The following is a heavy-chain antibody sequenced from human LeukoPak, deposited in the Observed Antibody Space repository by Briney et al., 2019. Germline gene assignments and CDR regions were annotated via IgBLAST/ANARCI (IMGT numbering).Heavy chain of an antibody. V-gene: IGHV3-74*01. D-gene: IGHD4-17*01. CDR2: INSDGSST. CDR1: GFTFSSYW. J-gene: IGHJ4*02. Sequence: GGSLRLSCAASGFTFSSYWMHWVRQAPGKGLVWVSRINSDGSSTSYADSVKGRFTISRDNAENTLYLQMNSLRAEDTAVYYCATILDYGDYPSWGQGTLVTVSS. CDR3: ATILDYGDYPS.